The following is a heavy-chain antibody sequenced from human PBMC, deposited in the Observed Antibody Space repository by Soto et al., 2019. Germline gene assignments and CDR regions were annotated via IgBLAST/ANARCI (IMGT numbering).Heavy chain of an antibody. CDR1: GYTLTELS. D-gene: IGHD3-10*01. J-gene: IGHJ3*02. V-gene: IGHV1-24*01. CDR3: SRWLGGDTGGSRAFDI. Sequence: ASVKVSCKVSGYTLTELSMHWVRQAPGKGSEWMGGFDPEDGETIYAQKFQGRVTMTEDTSTDTAYMELSSLSSDDTAVYHCSRWLGGDTGGSRAFDIWGQGTMVTV. CDR2: FDPEDGET.